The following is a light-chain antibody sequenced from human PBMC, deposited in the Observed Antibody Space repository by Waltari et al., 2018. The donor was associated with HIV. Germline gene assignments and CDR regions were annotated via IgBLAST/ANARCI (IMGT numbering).Light chain of an antibody. V-gene: IGLV3-19*01. CDR2: AKI. CDR3: HSRDSSGNHL. J-gene: IGLJ2*01. Sequence: SSELTQDPAVSVALGQTVRITCQGDSLKNTYANWYHQKPGKAPVLVIYAKINRPSGIPDRFSGSGSGNTASLTITGAQAEDEGDYYCHSRDSSGNHLFGGGTKVTVL. CDR1: SLKNTY.